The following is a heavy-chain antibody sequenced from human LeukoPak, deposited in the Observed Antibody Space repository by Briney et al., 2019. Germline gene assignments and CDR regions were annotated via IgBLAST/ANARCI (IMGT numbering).Heavy chain of an antibody. D-gene: IGHD1-14*01. Sequence: SETLSLTCSVSGYSISRGYHWAWVRQPPGKGLEWIGSVHHSGATYYNPSLNSRLTISADTSKNQFSLKMDSVTAADTAVYCCARINFNPDYWGQGTLVSVSS. V-gene: IGHV4-38-2*02. CDR3: ARINFNPDY. J-gene: IGHJ4*02. CDR2: VHHSGAT. CDR1: GYSISRGYH.